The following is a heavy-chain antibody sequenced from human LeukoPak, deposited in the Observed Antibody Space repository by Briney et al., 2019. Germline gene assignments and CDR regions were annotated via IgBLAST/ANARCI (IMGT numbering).Heavy chain of an antibody. CDR3: ARGSGIHAWNLQH. D-gene: IGHD1-1*01. CDR1: DDSISDYY. J-gene: IGHJ1*01. CDR2: THYGGTT. Sequence: SETLSLTCSVSDDSISDYYWCWIRQPPGRGLEWIGYTHYGGTTSQNPSLKSRVTMSVDTSKNRLSLRLTSVTAADTAVYYCARGSGIHAWNLQHWGQGTLVTVSS. V-gene: IGHV4-59*01.